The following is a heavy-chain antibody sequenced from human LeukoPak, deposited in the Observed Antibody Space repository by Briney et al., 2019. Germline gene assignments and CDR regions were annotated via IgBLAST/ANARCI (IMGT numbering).Heavy chain of an antibody. Sequence: GGSLRLSCAASGFTFSSYTMHWVRQAPGKGLEWVSLITWDGDSTYYADSVKGRFTISRDNAKNSLYLQMNSLRAEDTAVYYCAELGITMIGGVWGKGTTVTISS. CDR3: AELGITMIGGV. CDR1: GFTFSSYT. J-gene: IGHJ6*04. D-gene: IGHD3-10*02. CDR2: ITWDGDST. V-gene: IGHV3-43*01.